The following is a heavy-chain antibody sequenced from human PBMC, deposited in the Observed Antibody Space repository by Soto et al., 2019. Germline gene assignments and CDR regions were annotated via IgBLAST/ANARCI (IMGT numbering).Heavy chain of an antibody. J-gene: IGHJ4*02. CDR3: ARLGGYYQAFDS. CDR2: IYYSGST. CDR1: GGTISSYY. Sequence: SETLSVTYTVTGGTISSYYWRWILQPPGKGLEWIGYIYYSGSTNYNPSLKSRVTISVDTSKNQFSLKLDSVTAADTAVYYCARLGGYYQAFDSWGQGTLVTVSS. D-gene: IGHD3-22*01. V-gene: IGHV4-59*08.